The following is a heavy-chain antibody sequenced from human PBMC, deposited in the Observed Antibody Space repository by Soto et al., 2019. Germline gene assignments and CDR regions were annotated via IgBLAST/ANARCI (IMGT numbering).Heavy chain of an antibody. V-gene: IGHV4-4*07. CDR2: IYISGST. CDR3: VRDCSGGGCYSDYGMDV. Sequence: PSETLSLTCTVSGDSVSSYYWSWIRQPAGRGLEWIGRIYISGSTDYNPSLKGRVSMSVDRPKNQFSLKLTSVTAADTAVYYCVRDCSGGGCYSDYGMDVWGQGTTVTVSS. D-gene: IGHD2-15*01. CDR1: GDSVSSYY. J-gene: IGHJ6*02.